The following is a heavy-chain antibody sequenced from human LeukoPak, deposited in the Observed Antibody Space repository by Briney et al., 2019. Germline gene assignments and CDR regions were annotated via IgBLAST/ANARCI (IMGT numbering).Heavy chain of an antibody. J-gene: IGHJ4*02. CDR2: FDGNGPNT. Sequence: GGSLRLSCAASGFTFSSFAMTWVRQAPGRGLEWVSGFDGNGPNTYYADSVKGRWTISRDNSRNTLYLEMNSLRPEDTAIYYCAKPRTTGLGWAQFDYWGQGSLVTVSS. CDR1: GFTFSSFA. CDR3: AKPRTTGLGWAQFDY. V-gene: IGHV3-23*01. D-gene: IGHD2-8*02.